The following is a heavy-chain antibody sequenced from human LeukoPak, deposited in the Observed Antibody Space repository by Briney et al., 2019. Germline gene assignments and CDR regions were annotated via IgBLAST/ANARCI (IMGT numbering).Heavy chain of an antibody. CDR2: INHSGST. Sequence: SETLSLTCAVYGGSFSGYYWSWIRQPPGKGLEWIGEINHSGSTNYNPSLKSRVTISVDTSKNQFSLKLSSVIAADTAVYYCASRRYSSSWRKFDYWGQGTPVTVSS. J-gene: IGHJ4*02. V-gene: IGHV4-34*01. CDR3: ASRRYSSSWRKFDY. CDR1: GGSFSGYY. D-gene: IGHD6-13*01.